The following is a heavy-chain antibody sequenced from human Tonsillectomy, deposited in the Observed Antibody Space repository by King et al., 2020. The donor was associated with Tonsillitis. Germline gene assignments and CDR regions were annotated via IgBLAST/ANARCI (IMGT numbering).Heavy chain of an antibody. CDR3: ARDSIIEVETMSCFDL. D-gene: IGHD2-21*02. CDR1: GYTFSGCY. Sequence: QLVQAGTEVKRPGASVKVSCQASGYTFSGCYIHCVRQSPGPGLEWRGWINPRNGLTKSAQKFKARVTLTRDTSADTANMELTRLGSDDTAVYYCARDSIIEVETMSCFDLWGQGPLVTAS. CDR2: INPRNGLT. J-gene: IGHJ5*02. V-gene: IGHV1-2*02.